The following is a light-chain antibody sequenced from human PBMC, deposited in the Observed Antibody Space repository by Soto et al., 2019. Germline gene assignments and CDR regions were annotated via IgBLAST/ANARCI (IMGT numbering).Light chain of an antibody. CDR3: QQTYRTPYT. J-gene: IGKJ2*01. CDR2: AAS. Sequence: DIQVTQSPSSLSASVGDRVTISCRASPSISNYLNWYQHIPGKAPKLLIYAASRLQSGVPSRFSGSASGTDFTLTISSLQREDSATYYCQQTYRTPYTFGQGTRLEIK. V-gene: IGKV1-39*01. CDR1: PSISNY.